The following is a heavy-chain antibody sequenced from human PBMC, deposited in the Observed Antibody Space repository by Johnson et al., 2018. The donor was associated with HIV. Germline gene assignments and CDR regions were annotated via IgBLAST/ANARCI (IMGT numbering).Heavy chain of an antibody. D-gene: IGHD5-12*01. J-gene: IGHJ3*02. CDR3: ARDRRLADAFDI. Sequence: GSLRLSCAASGFTFSSYWMHWVRQAPGKGLVWVSRINSDGSSTSYADSVKGRFTISRDNAKNTLYLQMNSLRAEDTAVYYCARDRRLADAFDIWGQGTMVTVSS. CDR1: GFTFSSYW. CDR2: INSDGSST. V-gene: IGHV3-74*01.